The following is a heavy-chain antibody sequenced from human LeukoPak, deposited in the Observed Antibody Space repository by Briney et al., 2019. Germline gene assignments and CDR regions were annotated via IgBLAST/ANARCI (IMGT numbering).Heavy chain of an antibody. J-gene: IGHJ4*02. Sequence: SETLSLTCTVSGGSISSSSYYWGWIRQPPGKGLEWTGSIYYSGSTYYNPSLKSRVTISVDTSKNQFSLKLSSVTAADTAVYYCARHGKRNYYDGSGYYKYWGQGTLVSVSS. CDR2: IYYSGST. CDR3: ARHGKRNYYDGSGYYKY. V-gene: IGHV4-39*01. D-gene: IGHD3-22*01. CDR1: GGSISSSSYY.